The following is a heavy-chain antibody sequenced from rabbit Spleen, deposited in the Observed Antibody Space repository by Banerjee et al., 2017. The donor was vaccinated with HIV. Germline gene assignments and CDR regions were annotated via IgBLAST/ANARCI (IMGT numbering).Heavy chain of an antibody. CDR3: ARDTGSSFSSYGMDL. CDR2: IAGSSSGFT. J-gene: IGHJ6*01. V-gene: IGHV1S40*01. D-gene: IGHD8-1*01. CDR1: GFSFSSSDY. Sequence: QSLEEAGGDLLKPGASLPLPCTASGFSFSSSDYMSCFRQAPGKGLEWISGIAGSSSGFTYSATWAKGRFTCSKTSSTTVTLQMTSLTVADTATYFCARDTGSSFSSYGMDLWGPGTLVTVS.